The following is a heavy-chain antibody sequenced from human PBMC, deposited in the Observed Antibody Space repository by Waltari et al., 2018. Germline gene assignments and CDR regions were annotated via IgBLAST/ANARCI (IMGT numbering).Heavy chain of an antibody. J-gene: IGHJ4*02. CDR1: GYTFTGYY. CDR2: INPNGGGT. Sequence: QVQLVQSGAEVKKPGASVKVSCKASGYTFTGYYMHWVRQATGQGLEWMGWINPNGGGTNYAQKFQGRVTMTRDTSISTAYMELSRLRSDDTAVYYCARGGYCSGGSCYSDLDYWGQGTLVTVSS. CDR3: ARGGYCSGGSCYSDLDY. V-gene: IGHV1-2*02. D-gene: IGHD2-15*01.